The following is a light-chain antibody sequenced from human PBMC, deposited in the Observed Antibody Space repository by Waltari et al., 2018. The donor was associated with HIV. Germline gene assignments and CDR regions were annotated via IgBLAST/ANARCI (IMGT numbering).Light chain of an antibody. CDR3: TKYTSTNVLIL. V-gene: IGLV2-14*03. CDR2: EIS. CDR1: MGDLTY. J-gene: IGLJ2*01. Sequence: QSAPTQPASVSGSPGQSITISCNNMGDLTYVSWYQQYPGKAPKLLIYEISNRPSGISRRFSGPKSGDTASLTISGLQADDEADYFCTKYTSTNVLILFGGGTKVTVL.